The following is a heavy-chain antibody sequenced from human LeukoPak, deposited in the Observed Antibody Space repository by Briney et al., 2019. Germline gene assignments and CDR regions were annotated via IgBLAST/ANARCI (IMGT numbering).Heavy chain of an antibody. CDR2: IIPIFGTA. Sequence: ASVKVSCKASGGTFSSYAISWVRQAPGQGLEWMGGIIPIFGTANYAQKFQGRVTITTDESTSTAYMELSSLRSEDTAVYYCAREPYSSSHNWFDPWGQGTLVTVSS. J-gene: IGHJ5*02. D-gene: IGHD6-13*01. V-gene: IGHV1-69*05. CDR1: GGTFSSYA. CDR3: AREPYSSSHNWFDP.